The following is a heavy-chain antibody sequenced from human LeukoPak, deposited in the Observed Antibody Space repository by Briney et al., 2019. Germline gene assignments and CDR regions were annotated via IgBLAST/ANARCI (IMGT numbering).Heavy chain of an antibody. D-gene: IGHD5-24*01. CDR1: GYSISSGYY. CDR3: ARLCLPATRFDY. J-gene: IGHJ4*02. V-gene: IGHV4-38-2*02. Sequence: SETLSLTCTVSGYSISSGYYWGWIRQPPGKGLEWIGSIYHSGRTFYNPSLKSRVTISVDTSKNQFSLKLTSVTAAATAVYYCARLCLPATRFDYWGQGTLVTVSS. CDR2: IYHSGRT.